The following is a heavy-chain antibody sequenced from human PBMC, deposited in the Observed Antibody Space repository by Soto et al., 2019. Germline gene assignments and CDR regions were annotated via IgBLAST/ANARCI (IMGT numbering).Heavy chain of an antibody. D-gene: IGHD5-18*01. CDR1: GFTFSSYA. J-gene: IGHJ5*02. Sequence: GGSLRLSCAASGFTFSSYAMSWVRQAPGKGLEWVSAISGSGGSTYYADSVKGRFTISRDNSKNTLYLQMNSLRAEDTAVYYCVKARDTAMVTYVDPWGQGTLVTVSS. CDR2: ISGSGGST. V-gene: IGHV3-23*01. CDR3: VKARDTAMVTYVDP.